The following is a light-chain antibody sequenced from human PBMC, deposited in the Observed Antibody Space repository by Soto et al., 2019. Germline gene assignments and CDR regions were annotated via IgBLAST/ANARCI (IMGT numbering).Light chain of an antibody. CDR1: NSDIGAYDY. Sequence: QSVLTQPASVSGSPGQSITISCTGSNSDIGAYDYVSWYQQHPGKPPTLFIYEVTFRPSGVPNRFSGSKSGNTATLTISGLLTEDEAHYYCGSYASATLIFGGGTKLTVL. CDR3: GSYASATLI. J-gene: IGLJ2*01. CDR2: EVT. V-gene: IGLV2-14*01.